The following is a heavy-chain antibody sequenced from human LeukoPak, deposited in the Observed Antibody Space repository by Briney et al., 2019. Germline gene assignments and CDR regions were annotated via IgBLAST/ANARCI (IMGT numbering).Heavy chain of an antibody. CDR2: IYYSGST. Sequence: PSETLSLTCTVSGGSISSSSYYWSWIRQPPGKGLEWIGYIYYSGSTNYNPSLKSRVTISVDTSKNQFSLKLSSVTAADTAVYYCARGREERRWLQLRSYYYYYMDVWGKGTTVTISS. CDR1: GGSISSSSYY. J-gene: IGHJ6*03. CDR3: ARGREERRWLQLRSYYYYYMDV. V-gene: IGHV4-61*01. D-gene: IGHD5-24*01.